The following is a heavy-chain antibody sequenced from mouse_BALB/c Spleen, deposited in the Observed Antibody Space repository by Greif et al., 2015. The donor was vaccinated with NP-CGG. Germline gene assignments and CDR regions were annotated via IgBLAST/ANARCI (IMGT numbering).Heavy chain of an antibody. CDR3: ARNYGSNFDY. J-gene: IGHJ2*01. V-gene: IGHV1-69*02. CDR2: IDPSDSET. CDR1: GYTFTSYW. Sequence: QVQLQQSGAELVKPGAPVKLSCKASGYTFTSYWMNWVKQRPGRGLEWIGRIDPSDSETHYNQKFKDKATLTVDKSSNTAYIQLSSLTSEDSAVYYCARNYGSNFDYWGQGTTLTVSS. D-gene: IGHD1-1*01.